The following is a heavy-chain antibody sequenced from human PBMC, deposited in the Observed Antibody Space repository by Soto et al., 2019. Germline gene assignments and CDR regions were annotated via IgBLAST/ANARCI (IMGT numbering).Heavy chain of an antibody. CDR2: IHSDGSAT. J-gene: IGHJ4*02. Sequence: EVQLVESGGGLVQPGGSLRLSCGASGFTFSEYWMHWVRQAPGKGLVWVSRIHSDGSATNYADPVKGRFTISRDNAKNTLYLQMNSLRAEDTAVYYCARENSRSYHFDYSGQGILVTDSS. D-gene: IGHD6-6*01. CDR1: GFTFSEYW. V-gene: IGHV3-74*01. CDR3: ARENSRSYHFDY.